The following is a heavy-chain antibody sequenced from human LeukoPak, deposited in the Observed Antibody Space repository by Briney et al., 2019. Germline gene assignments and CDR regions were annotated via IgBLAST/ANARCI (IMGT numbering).Heavy chain of an antibody. CDR1: GYSISSGYY. J-gene: IGHJ3*02. D-gene: IGHD6-19*01. Sequence: SETLSLTCTVSGYSISSGYYWGWIRQPPGKGLEWIGSIYHSGSTYYNPSLKSRVTISVDTSKNQFSLKLSSVTAADTAVYYCARVRQWLVGAFDIWGQGTMVTVSS. CDR3: ARVRQWLVGAFDI. V-gene: IGHV4-38-2*02. CDR2: IYHSGST.